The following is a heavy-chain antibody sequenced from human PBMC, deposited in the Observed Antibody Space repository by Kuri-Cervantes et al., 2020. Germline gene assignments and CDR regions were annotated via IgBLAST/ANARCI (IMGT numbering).Heavy chain of an antibody. D-gene: IGHD6-13*01. CDR2: IYHSGST. CDR3: ARASHSRSWPNWFDP. V-gene: IGHV4-30-2*01. Sequence: SETLSLTCTVSGGSISSSSYYWSWIRQPPGKGLEWIGYIYHSGSTYYNPSLKSRVTISVDRSKNQFSLKLSSVTAEDTAVYYCARASHSRSWPNWFDPWGQGTLVTVSS. J-gene: IGHJ5*02. CDR1: GGSISSSSYY.